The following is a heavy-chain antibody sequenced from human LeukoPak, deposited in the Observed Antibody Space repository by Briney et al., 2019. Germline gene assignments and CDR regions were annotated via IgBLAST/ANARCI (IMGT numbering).Heavy chain of an antibody. CDR3: ARDRSGYLGAFDI. CDR1: GGSLSSDY. V-gene: IGHV4-59*01. D-gene: IGHD5-12*01. Sequence: SETLSLTCTVSGGSLSSDYWSWIRQPPGKGLEWIGYIYYSGSTNYNPSLKSRVTISVDTSKNQFSLKLSSVTAADTAVYYCARDRSGYLGAFDIWGQGTMVTVSS. CDR2: IYYSGST. J-gene: IGHJ3*02.